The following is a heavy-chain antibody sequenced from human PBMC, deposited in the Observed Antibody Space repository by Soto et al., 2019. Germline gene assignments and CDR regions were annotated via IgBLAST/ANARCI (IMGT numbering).Heavy chain of an antibody. V-gene: IGHV4-30-2*01. Sequence: PSETLSLTCAVSGGSISSGGYSWSWIRQPPGKGLDWIGYIYHSGSTYYNPSLKSRVTISVDTSKNQFSLKLSSVTAADTAVYYCARGYYDMLTGDYYYHYGMAVWGQGTTVTVAS. J-gene: IGHJ6*02. CDR2: IYHSGST. CDR3: ARGYYDMLTGDYYYHYGMAV. D-gene: IGHD3-9*01. CDR1: GGSISSGGYS.